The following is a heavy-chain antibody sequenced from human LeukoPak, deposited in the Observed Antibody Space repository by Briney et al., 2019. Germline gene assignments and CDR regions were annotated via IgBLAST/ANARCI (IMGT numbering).Heavy chain of an antibody. V-gene: IGHV3-13*01. D-gene: IGHD6-13*01. Sequence: GGSLRLSCAASGFTFSSYDMHWVRQATGKGLEWVSAISTAGDTYYPGSVKGRFTISRENAKNSLYLQMNSLRAEDTAVYYCARDGWVSHYYYGMDVWGQGTTVTVSS. CDR2: ISTAGDT. CDR1: GFTFSSYD. CDR3: ARDGWVSHYYYGMDV. J-gene: IGHJ6*02.